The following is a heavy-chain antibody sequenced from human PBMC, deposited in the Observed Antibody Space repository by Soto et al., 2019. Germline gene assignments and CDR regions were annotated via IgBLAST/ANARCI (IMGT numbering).Heavy chain of an antibody. D-gene: IGHD3-10*01. CDR3: VYGDFDY. CDR1: GGSISSSSYY. Sequence: TSETLSLTCTVSGGSISSSSYYWGWIRQPPGKGLEWIGSIYYSGSTYYNPSLKSRVTISVDTSKNQFSLKLSSVTAADTAVYYCVYGDFDYWGQGTLVTVSS. J-gene: IGHJ4*02. CDR2: IYYSGST. V-gene: IGHV4-39*01.